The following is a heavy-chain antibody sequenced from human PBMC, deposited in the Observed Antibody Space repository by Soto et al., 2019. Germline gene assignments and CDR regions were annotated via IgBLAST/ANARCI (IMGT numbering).Heavy chain of an antibody. CDR3: AKDRPSKTTVIKVPDY. CDR2: ISYDGSNK. Sequence: PGGSLRLSCAASGFTFSSYGMHWVRQAPGKGLEWVAVISYDGSNKYYADSVKGRFTISRDNSKNTLYLQMNSLRAEDTAVYYCAKDRPSKTTVIKVPDYWGQGTLVTVSS. D-gene: IGHD4-17*01. V-gene: IGHV3-30*18. J-gene: IGHJ4*02. CDR1: GFTFSSYG.